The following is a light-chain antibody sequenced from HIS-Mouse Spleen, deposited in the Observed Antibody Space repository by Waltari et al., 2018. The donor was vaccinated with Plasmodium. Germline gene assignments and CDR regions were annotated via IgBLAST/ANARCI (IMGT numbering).Light chain of an antibody. CDR3: YSTDSSGNHRV. CDR1: SLPKKQ. Sequence: YELTQPPSVSVSPGQTARVTCPGDSLPKKQAYWSQQKSGQAPVLVIYEDSKRPPGTPERFSGSSSGTMATLTISGAQVEDEADYYCYSTDSSGNHRVFGGGTKLTVL. J-gene: IGLJ3*02. CDR2: EDS. V-gene: IGLV3-10*01.